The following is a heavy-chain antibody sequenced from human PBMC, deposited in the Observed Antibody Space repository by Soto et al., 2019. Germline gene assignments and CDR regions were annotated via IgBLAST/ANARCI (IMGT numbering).Heavy chain of an antibody. D-gene: IGHD3-22*01. J-gene: IGHJ5*02. CDR2: IYYSGNT. CDR1: GGSISGSSYY. Sequence: SETLSLTCNVSGGSISGSSYYWGWIRQPPGKGLEWIASIYYSGNTYYNPSLKSRVTMFVDTPKNQFSLKLSSVTAADTAVYFCARLRHDSSGYYWFDPWGQGTQVTVS. CDR3: ARLRHDSSGYYWFDP. V-gene: IGHV4-39*01.